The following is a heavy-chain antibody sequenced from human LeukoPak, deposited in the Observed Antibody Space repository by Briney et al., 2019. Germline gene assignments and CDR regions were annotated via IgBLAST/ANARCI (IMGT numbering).Heavy chain of an antibody. Sequence: ASVKVSCKASGYTFTSYAINWVRQATGQGLEWMGWMNPNSGDTGYAQKFQGRVTMTRSTSIRTAYMDLSSLIFEDTAVYYCTRSVRNGHIDYWGQGTLVTVSS. J-gene: IGHJ4*02. CDR3: TRSVRNGHIDY. D-gene: IGHD2-21*01. CDR1: GYTFTSYA. V-gene: IGHV1-8*01. CDR2: MNPNSGDT.